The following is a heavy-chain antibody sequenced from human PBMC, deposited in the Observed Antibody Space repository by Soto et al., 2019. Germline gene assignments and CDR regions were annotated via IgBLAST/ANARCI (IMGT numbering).Heavy chain of an antibody. CDR3: AKATTYYDILTGYYRGGGFDY. CDR2: ISGSGGST. D-gene: IGHD3-9*01. CDR1: GFTFSSYA. V-gene: IGHV3-23*01. J-gene: IGHJ4*02. Sequence: PGGSLRLSCAASGFTFSSYAMSWVRQAPGKGLEWVSAISGSGGSTYYADSVKGRFTISRDNSKNTLYLQMNSLRAEDTAVYYCAKATTYYDILTGYYRGGGFDYWGQGTLVTVSS.